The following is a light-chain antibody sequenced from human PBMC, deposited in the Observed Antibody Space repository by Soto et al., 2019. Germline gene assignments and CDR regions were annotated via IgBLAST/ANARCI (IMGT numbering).Light chain of an antibody. CDR2: KAS. CDR3: QQYNTYSFT. J-gene: IGKJ3*01. Sequence: DIPMTQSPSTLSASVGDRVTIPCRASPNINNWLAWYQQKPGKAPKLLIYKASTLESGVPSRFSGSGFGTEFTLTISSLQPDDFATYYCQQYNTYSFTFGPGAKVDIK. V-gene: IGKV1-5*03. CDR1: PNINNW.